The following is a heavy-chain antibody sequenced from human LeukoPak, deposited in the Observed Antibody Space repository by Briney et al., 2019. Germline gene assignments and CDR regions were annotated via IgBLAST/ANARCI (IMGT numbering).Heavy chain of an antibody. CDR2: MNPNSGNT. J-gene: IGHJ6*03. V-gene: IGHV1-8*01. D-gene: IGHD3-10*01. Sequence: GASVTVSCKASGYTFTSYDINWVRQATGQGLEWMGWMNPNSGNTGYAQKFQGRVTMTRNTSISTAYMELSSLRSEDTAVYYCARGRGVRGVIITSYYYYYMDVWGKGTTVTISS. CDR3: ARGRGVRGVIITSYYYYYMDV. CDR1: GYTFTSYD.